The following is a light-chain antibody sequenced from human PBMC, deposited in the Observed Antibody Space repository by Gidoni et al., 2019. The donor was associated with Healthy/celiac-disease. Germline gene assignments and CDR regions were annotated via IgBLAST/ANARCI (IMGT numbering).Light chain of an antibody. Sequence: SYELTQQPSVSVSPGQTARITCSGDALPKQYAYWYQQKPGQAPVLGIYNDSERPSGIPERFSGSSSGTTVTLTISGVQAEDEADYYCQSADSSGTYEVFGGGTKLTVL. V-gene: IGLV3-25*02. CDR1: ALPKQY. J-gene: IGLJ2*01. CDR2: NDS. CDR3: QSADSSGTYEV.